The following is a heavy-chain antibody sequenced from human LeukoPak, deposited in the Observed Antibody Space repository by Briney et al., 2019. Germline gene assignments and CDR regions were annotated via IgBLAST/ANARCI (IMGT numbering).Heavy chain of an antibody. CDR2: ISDSGGS. CDR3: ARTYCSTNACPCDL. CDR1: GVSVSSGTSY. V-gene: IGHV4-61*01. D-gene: IGHD2-2*01. Sequence: SETLSLTCGVSGVSVSSGTSYWSWIRQPPGEGLEWVAYISDSGGSDYNPSLRGRVTISLDTSTNQFSLKLSSVTAADTAIYYCARTYCSTNACPCDLWGQGTLVTVSS. J-gene: IGHJ5*02.